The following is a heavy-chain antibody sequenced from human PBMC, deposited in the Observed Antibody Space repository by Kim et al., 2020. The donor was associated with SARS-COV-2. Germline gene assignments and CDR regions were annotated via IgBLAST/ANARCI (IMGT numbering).Heavy chain of an antibody. CDR3: ARDHVLYP. Sequence: GNSYYADSVKGRFTVFRDDVKNTVSLEMTSLRAEDTAIYYCARDHVLYPWGQGTQVTVSS. J-gene: IGHJ5*02. CDR2: GNS. V-gene: IGHV3-23*01. D-gene: IGHD3-16*01.